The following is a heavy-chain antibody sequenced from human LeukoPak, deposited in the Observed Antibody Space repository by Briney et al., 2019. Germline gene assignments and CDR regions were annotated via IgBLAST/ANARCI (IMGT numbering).Heavy chain of an antibody. CDR3: AKVDSIVVVPAANFGY. CDR2: IRYDGSNK. CDR1: GFTFSSYG. V-gene: IGHV3-30*02. J-gene: IGHJ4*02. Sequence: GGSLRLSCSASGFTFSSYGMHWVRQAPGKGLEWVAFIRYDGSNKYYADSVKGRFTISRDNSKNTLYLQMNSLRAEDTAVYYCAKVDSIVVVPAANFGYWGQGTLVTVSS. D-gene: IGHD2-2*01.